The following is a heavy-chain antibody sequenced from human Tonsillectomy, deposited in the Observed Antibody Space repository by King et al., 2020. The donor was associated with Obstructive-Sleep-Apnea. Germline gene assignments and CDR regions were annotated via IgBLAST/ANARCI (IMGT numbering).Heavy chain of an antibody. D-gene: IGHD5-18*01. Sequence: QLVQSGAEVKKPASSVKVSCKASGGTFRSFAINWVRQAPGQGLEWMGGITSTLARTDYAQKFQGRVTITADQATTTIYLELGRLRSDDTAVYYCARVREYTYGGGFWDWGQGTLVTVSS. CDR3: ARVREYTYGGGFWD. V-gene: IGHV1-69*04. CDR1: GGTFRSFA. J-gene: IGHJ4*02. CDR2: ITSTLART.